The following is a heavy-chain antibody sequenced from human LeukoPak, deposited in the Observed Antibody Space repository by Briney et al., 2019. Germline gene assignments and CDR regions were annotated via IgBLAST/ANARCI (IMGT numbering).Heavy chain of an antibody. D-gene: IGHD1-14*01. V-gene: IGHV4-4*09. CDR2: IYTSGSS. CDR3: AGHSYINPLLDY. J-gene: IGHJ4*02. Sequence: SETLSLTCTVSGGSISSYYWSWIRQPPGKGLEWIGYIYTSGSSNYNPSLKSRVTISVDTSKNQFSLKLSSVTAADTAVYYCAGHSYINPLLDYWGQGTLVTVSS. CDR1: GGSISSYY.